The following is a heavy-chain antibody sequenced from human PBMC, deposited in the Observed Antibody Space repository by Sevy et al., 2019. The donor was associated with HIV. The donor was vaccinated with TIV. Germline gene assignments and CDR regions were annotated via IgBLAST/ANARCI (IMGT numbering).Heavy chain of an antibody. CDR3: ARDDTRYYDILTGPAAGELFDY. V-gene: IGHV3-30*04. Sequence: GGSLRLSCAASGFTFSSYAMHWVRQAPGKGLEWVAVISYDGSNKYYADSVKGRFTISRDNSKNTLYLQMNSLRAEDTAVYYCARDDTRYYDILTGPAAGELFDYWGQGTLVTVSS. CDR2: ISYDGSNK. J-gene: IGHJ4*02. D-gene: IGHD3-9*01. CDR1: GFTFSSYA.